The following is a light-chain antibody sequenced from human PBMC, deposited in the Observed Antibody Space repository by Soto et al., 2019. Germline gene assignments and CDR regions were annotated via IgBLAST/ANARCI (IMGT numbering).Light chain of an antibody. CDR2: YDD. Sequence: QSVLTQPPSVSGAPRQRVTISCSGSSSNIGNNDVNWYQQLPGKAPKLLIYYDDLLPSGVSDRFSGSKAGTSASLAISGLPSEDEADYYCAAWDDSLNGQVFGGGTKLTVL. CDR3: AAWDDSLNGQV. J-gene: IGLJ2*01. V-gene: IGLV1-36*01. CDR1: SSNIGNND.